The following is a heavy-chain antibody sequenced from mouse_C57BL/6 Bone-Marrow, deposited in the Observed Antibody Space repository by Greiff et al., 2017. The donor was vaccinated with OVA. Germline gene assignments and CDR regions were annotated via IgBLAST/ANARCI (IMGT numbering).Heavy chain of an antibody. D-gene: IGHD3-3*01. CDR2: IYPGSGST. CDR3: AGDGVRYFDV. CDR1: GYTFTSYW. J-gene: IGHJ1*03. V-gene: IGHV1-55*01. Sequence: QVQLKQPGAELVKPGASVKMSCKASGYTFTSYWITWVKQRPGQGLEWIGDIYPGSGSTNYNEKFKSKATLTVDTSSSTAYMQLSSLTSEDSAVYYCAGDGVRYFDVWGTGTTVTVSS.